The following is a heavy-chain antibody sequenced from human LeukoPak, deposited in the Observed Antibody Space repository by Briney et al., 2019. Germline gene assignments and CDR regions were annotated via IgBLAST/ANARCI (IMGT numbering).Heavy chain of an antibody. CDR3: ARGEVVPAAPYYYYYGMDV. CDR2: INHSGST. Sequence: SETLSLTCAVYGGSFSGYYWSWIRQPPGKGLEWIGEINHSGSTNYNPSLKSRVTISVDTSKNQFSLKLSSVTAADTAVYYCARGEVVPAAPYYYYYGMDVWSQGTTVTVSS. CDR1: GGSFSGYY. D-gene: IGHD2-2*01. V-gene: IGHV4-34*01. J-gene: IGHJ6*02.